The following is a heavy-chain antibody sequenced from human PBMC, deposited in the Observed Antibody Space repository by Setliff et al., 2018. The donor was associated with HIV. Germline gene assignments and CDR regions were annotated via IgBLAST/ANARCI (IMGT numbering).Heavy chain of an antibody. CDR1: GASITSHN. J-gene: IGHJ4*02. CDR2: IYTRGNT. V-gene: IGHV4-4*07. CDR3: ARGIGTTSRDFDS. D-gene: IGHD2-2*01. Sequence: SETLSLTCSVSGASITSHNWSWIRQAAGKGLEWIGRIYTRGNTNYNPSLRSRVTMSADTSRNQLSLKLSSVTAADTAVYYCARGIGTTSRDFDSWGQGTLVTVSS.